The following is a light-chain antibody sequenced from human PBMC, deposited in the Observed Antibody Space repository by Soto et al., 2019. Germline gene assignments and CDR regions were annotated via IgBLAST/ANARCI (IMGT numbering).Light chain of an antibody. V-gene: IGKV3-15*01. CDR2: GSS. CDR1: QSVNSD. CDR3: QQNNNWPRT. Sequence: ERVMTQSAATLSVSPGERATLSCRASQSVNSDLAWYQKKPGQAPRLLIYGSSTRATGIPARFSGGGSGTEFTLTISSLQSEDFAVYYCQQNNNWPRTFGQGTKV. J-gene: IGKJ1*01.